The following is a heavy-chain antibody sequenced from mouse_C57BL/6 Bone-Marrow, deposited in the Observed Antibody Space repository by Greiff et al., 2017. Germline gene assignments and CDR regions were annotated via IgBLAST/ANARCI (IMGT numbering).Heavy chain of an antibody. V-gene: IGHV5-4*01. CDR3: ARDGWWYFDV. CDR1: GFTFSSYA. D-gene: IGHD2-3*01. CDR2: ISDGGSYT. J-gene: IGHJ1*03. Sequence: DVKLVESGGGLVKPGGSLKLSCAASGFTFSSYAMSWVRQTPEKRLEWVATISDGGSYTYYPDNVKGRFTISRDNAKNNLYLQMSHLKSEDTAMYYCARDGWWYFDVWGTGTTVTVSS.